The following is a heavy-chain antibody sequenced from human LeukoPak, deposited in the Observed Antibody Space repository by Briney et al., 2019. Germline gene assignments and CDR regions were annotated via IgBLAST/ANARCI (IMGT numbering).Heavy chain of an antibody. Sequence: SETLSLTCAVSGGSISSGGYSWSWIRQPPGKGLEWIGYISHSGSTYYNPSLKSRVTISVDRSKNQFSLKLSSVTAADTAVYYCARGYDILTGSTHMDVWGQGTTVTVSS. V-gene: IGHV4-30-2*01. CDR2: ISHSGST. J-gene: IGHJ6*02. D-gene: IGHD3-9*01. CDR3: ARGYDILTGSTHMDV. CDR1: GGSISSGGYS.